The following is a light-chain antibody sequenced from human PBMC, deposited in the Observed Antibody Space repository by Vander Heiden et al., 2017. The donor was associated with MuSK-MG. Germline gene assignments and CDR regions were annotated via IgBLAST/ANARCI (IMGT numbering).Light chain of an antibody. CDR1: QSVSSY. CDR2: DAS. J-gene: IGKJ4*01. CDR3: QQRST. Sequence: EIELTQTPATLSVAPGDRATLSCRASQSVSSYLAWSQQKPGQAPRLLISDASNRATGITARFSGSGSGTDFTLPISSLEPEDFAVYYCQQRSTFGGGTKVEIK. V-gene: IGKV3-11*01.